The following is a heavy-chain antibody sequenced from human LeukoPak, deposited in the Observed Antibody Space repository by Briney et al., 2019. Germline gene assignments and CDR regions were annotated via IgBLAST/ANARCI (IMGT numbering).Heavy chain of an antibody. CDR3: TRGRYSSGWYVWLDDY. J-gene: IGHJ4*02. Sequence: GGSLRLSCTASGFTFGNYAMSWVRQAPGKGLEWVGFIRSKAYGGTTEYAAYVKGRFTISRDDSKSIAYLQMNSLKTEDTAVYYCTRGRYSSGWYVWLDDYWGQGTLVTVSS. CDR2: IRSKAYGGTT. CDR1: GFTFGNYA. V-gene: IGHV3-49*04. D-gene: IGHD6-19*01.